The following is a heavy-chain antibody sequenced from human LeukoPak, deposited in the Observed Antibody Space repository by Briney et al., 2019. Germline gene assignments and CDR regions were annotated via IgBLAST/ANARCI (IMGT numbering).Heavy chain of an antibody. D-gene: IGHD6-19*01. CDR3: ARDTSSSFDY. V-gene: IGHV3-74*01. CDR2: INRDGSTT. J-gene: IGHJ4*02. CDR1: GFTYSSYW. Sequence: GGSLRLSCAASGFTYSSYWMHWVRQAPGKGLVWVSRINRDGSTTRYADSVKGRFTISRDNAKNTLDLQMSSLRVEDTAVYYCARDTSSSFDYWGQGILVTVSS.